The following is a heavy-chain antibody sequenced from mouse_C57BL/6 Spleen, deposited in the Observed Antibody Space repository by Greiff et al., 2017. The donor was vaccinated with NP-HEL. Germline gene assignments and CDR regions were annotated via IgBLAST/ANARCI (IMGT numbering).Heavy chain of an antibody. CDR3: ARNGTTVVATGYFDY. Sequence: QVQLQQPGAELVRPGTSVKLSCKASGYTFTSYWMHWVKQRPGQGLEWIGVIDPSDSYTNYNQKFKGKATLTVDTSSSTAYMQLSSLTSEDSAVYYCARNGTTVVATGYFDYWGQGTTLTVSS. CDR2: IDPSDSYT. V-gene: IGHV1-59*01. J-gene: IGHJ2*01. D-gene: IGHD1-1*01. CDR1: GYTFTSYW.